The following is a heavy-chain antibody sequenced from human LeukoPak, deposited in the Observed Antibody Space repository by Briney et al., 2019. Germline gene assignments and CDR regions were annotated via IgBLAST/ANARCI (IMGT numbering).Heavy chain of an antibody. D-gene: IGHD3-3*01. J-gene: IGHJ3*02. CDR2: INHSGST. V-gene: IGHV4-34*01. CDR1: GGSISSSY. Sequence: SETLSLTCTVSGGSISSSYWSWIRQPPGKGLEWIGEINHSGSTNYNPSLKSRVTTSVETSKNQFSLKLSSVTAADTAVYYCARDVWSGSNDAFDIWGQGTMVTVSS. CDR3: ARDVWSGSNDAFDI.